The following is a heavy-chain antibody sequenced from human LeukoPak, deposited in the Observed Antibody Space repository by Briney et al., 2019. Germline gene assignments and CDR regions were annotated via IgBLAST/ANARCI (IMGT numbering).Heavy chain of an antibody. CDR2: MNPNSGNT. D-gene: IGHD3-3*01. V-gene: IGHV1-8*01. CDR3: ARGSRVTIFGVVIKYYYYYMDV. J-gene: IGHJ6*03. CDR1: GYTFTSYD. Sequence: ASVKVSCEASGYTFTSYDINWVRQATGQGLEWMGWMNPNSGNTGYAQKFQGRVTMTRNTSISTAYMELSSLRSEDTAVYYCARGSRVTIFGVVIKYYYYYMDVWGKGTTVTVSS.